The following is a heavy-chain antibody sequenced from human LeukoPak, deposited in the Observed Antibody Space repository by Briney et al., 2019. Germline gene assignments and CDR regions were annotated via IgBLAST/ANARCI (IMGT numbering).Heavy chain of an antibody. D-gene: IGHD6-19*01. Sequence: GGSLRLSCAASGFTFSSYGMHWIRQAPGKGLEWVAFIRYDGSNKYYADSVKGRFTISRDNSKNTLYLQMNSPRAEDTAVYYCAKDLSGYSSGCLDYWGQGTLVTISS. CDR2: IRYDGSNK. CDR3: AKDLSGYSSGCLDY. V-gene: IGHV3-30*02. J-gene: IGHJ4*02. CDR1: GFTFSSYG.